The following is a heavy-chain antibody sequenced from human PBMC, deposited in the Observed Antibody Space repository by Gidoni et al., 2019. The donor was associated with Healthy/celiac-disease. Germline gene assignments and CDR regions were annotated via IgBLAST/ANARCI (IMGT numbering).Heavy chain of an antibody. CDR3: ARGNRIDY. CDR1: GGSISSGSYY. J-gene: IGHJ4*02. D-gene: IGHD4-4*01. V-gene: IGHV4-61*02. CDR2: IYTSGST. Sequence: QVQLQESGPGLVKPSQTLSLTCPVSGGSISSGSYYWSWIRQPAGKGLEWIGRIYTSGSTNYNPSLKSRVTISVDTSKNQFSLKLSSVTAADTAVYYCARGNRIDYWGQGTLVTVSS.